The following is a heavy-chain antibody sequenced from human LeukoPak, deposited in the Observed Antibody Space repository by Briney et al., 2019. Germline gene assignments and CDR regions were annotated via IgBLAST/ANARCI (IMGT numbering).Heavy chain of an antibody. V-gene: IGHV4-34*01. CDR2: INHRGST. D-gene: IGHD4-11*01. CDR1: GGSFSGYY. Sequence: SETLSLTCAVYGGSFSGYYWSWIRQPPGKGLEWIGEINHRGSTNYNPSLKSRVTISVERSKNQFSLKLSSVTAADTAVYYCAVLYINYYYYYMDVWGKGTTVTVSS. J-gene: IGHJ6*03. CDR3: AVLYINYYYYYMDV.